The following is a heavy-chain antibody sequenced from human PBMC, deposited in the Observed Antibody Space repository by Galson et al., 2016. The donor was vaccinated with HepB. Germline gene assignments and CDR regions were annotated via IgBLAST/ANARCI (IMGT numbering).Heavy chain of an antibody. D-gene: IGHD2-8*02. CDR2: ISHDGSEK. J-gene: IGHJ4*02. CDR1: NLTFGVYT. Sequence: SLRLSCAASNLTFGVYTLHWVRQAPGTGLEWMTLISHDGSEKYYEDSVKGRFSISRDDSKNTLYLHINSLRPEDTAVYYCARDLFGYCTGGNCFLTYWGQGTLVTVSS. CDR3: ARDLFGYCTGGNCFLTY. V-gene: IGHV3-30*04.